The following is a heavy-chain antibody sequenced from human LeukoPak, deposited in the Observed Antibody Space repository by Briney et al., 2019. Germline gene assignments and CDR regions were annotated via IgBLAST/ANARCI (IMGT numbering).Heavy chain of an antibody. CDR1: GFTFSCSA. V-gene: IGHV3-73*01. J-gene: IGHJ4*02. D-gene: IGHD3-22*01. Sequence: GGSLKLPCAASGFTFSCSAMHWVRQASGKGLEWVGRIRSKANSYATAYAASVKGRFTISRDDSKNTAYLQMNSLKTEDTAVYYCTRRGSSGYLDYWGQGTLVTVSS. CDR2: IRSKANSYAT. CDR3: TRRGSSGYLDY.